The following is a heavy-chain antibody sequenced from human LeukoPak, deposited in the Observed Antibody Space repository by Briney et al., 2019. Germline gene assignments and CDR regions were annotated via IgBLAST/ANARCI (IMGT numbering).Heavy chain of an antibody. J-gene: IGHJ4*02. D-gene: IGHD3-16*01. CDR3: AKDPSFAGRGGGFDY. CDR1: GFTFSTYA. V-gene: IGHV3-23*01. CDR2: VSGSGETI. Sequence: PGGSLRLSCAASGFTFSTYAMSWVRQAPGKGLEWVSTVSGSGETIYYGDSVKGRFTISRDNSKNTLYLQMTTLRPEDTAVYFCAKDPSFAGRGGGFDYWGQGTLVTVSS.